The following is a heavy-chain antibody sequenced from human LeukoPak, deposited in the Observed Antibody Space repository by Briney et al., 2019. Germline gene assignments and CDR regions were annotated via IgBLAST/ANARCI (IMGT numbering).Heavy chain of an antibody. Sequence: KTGGSLRLXCAXXXXXFSXXXMTWVRQXXXXXXXXVSSISSSSSYIYYADSVKGRFTISRDNAKNSLYLQMNSLRAEDTAVYYCARDGYSSGWYDYWGQGTLVTVSS. CDR2: ISSSSSYI. J-gene: IGHJ4*02. V-gene: IGHV3-21*01. CDR1: XXXFSXXX. CDR3: ARDGYSSGWYDY. D-gene: IGHD6-19*01.